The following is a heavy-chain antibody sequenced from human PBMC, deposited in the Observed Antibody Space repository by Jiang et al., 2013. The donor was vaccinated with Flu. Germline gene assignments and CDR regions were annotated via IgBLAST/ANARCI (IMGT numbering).Heavy chain of an antibody. CDR2: IIRRLDGGTA. Sequence: AASGFSFRNAWMSWVRQASRKGLEWVGRIIRRLDGGTADYAAPVKGRFTISRDDSRNTLYLQMNSLKTEDTGVYYCTTRFGELSLYYYYGMDVWGQGTTVTVSS. V-gene: IGHV3-15*01. CDR1: GFSFRNAW. D-gene: IGHD3-10*01. CDR3: TTRFGELSLYYYYGMDV. J-gene: IGHJ6*02.